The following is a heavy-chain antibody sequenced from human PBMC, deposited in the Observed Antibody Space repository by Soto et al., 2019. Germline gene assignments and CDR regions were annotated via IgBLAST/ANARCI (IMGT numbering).Heavy chain of an antibody. D-gene: IGHD4-17*01. V-gene: IGHV1-69*05. CDR3: ALTTVTTWLDY. Sequence: SVKVSCKASEGTFSSYAISWVRQAPGQGLEWMGIIIPICGTANYAQKFQGRVTMTRDTSTSTVYMELSSLRSEDTAVYYCALTTVTTWLDYWGQGTLVTVSS. CDR1: EGTFSSYA. J-gene: IGHJ4*02. CDR2: IIPICGTA.